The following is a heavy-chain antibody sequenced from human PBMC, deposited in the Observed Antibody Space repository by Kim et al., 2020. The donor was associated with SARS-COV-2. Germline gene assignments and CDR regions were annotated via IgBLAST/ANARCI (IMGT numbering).Heavy chain of an antibody. V-gene: IGHV3-9*01. CDR3: AKDLSRYDSSGYFAY. D-gene: IGHD3-22*01. J-gene: IGHJ4*02. Sequence: SVKGRFTISRDHAKNSLYLQMNSLRAEDTALYYCAKDLSRYDSSGYFAYWGQGTLVTVSS.